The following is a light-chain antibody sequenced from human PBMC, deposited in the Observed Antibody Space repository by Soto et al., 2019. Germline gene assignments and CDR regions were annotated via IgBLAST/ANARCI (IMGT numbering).Light chain of an antibody. Sequence: DIVMTQSPDSLAVSLGERATVNCKSSQSVLHRSSNKNFLAWYQQKPGQPPKLLISSASTRESGVPDRFSGSGSETDFALTISSLQAEDVAVYFCQHYYNTPWTFGQGTKVEIK. CDR1: QSVLHRSSNKNF. V-gene: IGKV4-1*01. CDR3: QHYYNTPWT. J-gene: IGKJ1*01. CDR2: SAS.